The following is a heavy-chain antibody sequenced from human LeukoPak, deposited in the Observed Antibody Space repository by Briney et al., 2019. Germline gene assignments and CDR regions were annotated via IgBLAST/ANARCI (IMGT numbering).Heavy chain of an antibody. V-gene: IGHV1-2*02. CDR2: INPNSGGT. D-gene: IGHD3-22*01. CDR3: ASEGYYDSSGCYHNFDY. CDR1: GYTFTSYY. Sequence: GESLKISCKASGYTFTSYYMHWVRQAPGQGLEWMGWINPNSGGTNYAQKFQGRVTMTRDTSISTAYMELSRLRSDDTAVYYCASEGYYDSSGCYHNFDYWGQGTLVTVSS. J-gene: IGHJ4*02.